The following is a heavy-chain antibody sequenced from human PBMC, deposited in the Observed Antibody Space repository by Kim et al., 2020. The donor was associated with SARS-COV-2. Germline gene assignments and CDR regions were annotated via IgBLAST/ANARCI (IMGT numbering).Heavy chain of an antibody. D-gene: IGHD5-12*01. CDR1: GYTFTSYY. Sequence: ASVKVSCKASGYTFTSYYMHWVRQAPGQGLEWMGIINPSGGSTSYAQKFQGRVTMTRDTSTSTVYMELSSLRSEDTAVYYCASPTSRDGYNYNAFDIWGQGTMVTVSS. CDR2: INPSGGST. CDR3: ASPTSRDGYNYNAFDI. V-gene: IGHV1-46*01. J-gene: IGHJ3*02.